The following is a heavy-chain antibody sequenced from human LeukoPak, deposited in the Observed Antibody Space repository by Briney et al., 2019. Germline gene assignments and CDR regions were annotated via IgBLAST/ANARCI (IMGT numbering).Heavy chain of an antibody. V-gene: IGHV3-30-3*01. CDR3: ARDRGFVGYSEYYYYGMDV. CDR1: GVTFSSYA. D-gene: IGHD4-11*01. Sequence: GRSLRLSCAASGVTFSSYAMHWVRQAPGKGLEWVAVISYDGSNKYYADSVKGRFTISRDNSKNTLYLQMNSLRAEDTAVYYCARDRGFVGYSEYYYYGMDVWGQGTTVTDSS. J-gene: IGHJ6*02. CDR2: ISYDGSNK.